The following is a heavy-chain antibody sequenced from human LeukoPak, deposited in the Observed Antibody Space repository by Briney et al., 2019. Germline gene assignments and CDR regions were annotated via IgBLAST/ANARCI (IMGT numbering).Heavy chain of an antibody. D-gene: IGHD5-24*01. V-gene: IGHV1-69*05. J-gene: IGHJ6*04. CDR2: IIPIFGTA. Sequence: GASVKVSCKASGGTFSSYAISWVRQAPGQGLEWMGGIIPIFGTANYTQKFQGRVTITTDESTSTAYMELSSLRSEDTAVYYCARSLGGVEMANIVDVWGKGTTVTVSS. CDR1: GGTFSSYA. CDR3: ARSLGGVEMANIVDV.